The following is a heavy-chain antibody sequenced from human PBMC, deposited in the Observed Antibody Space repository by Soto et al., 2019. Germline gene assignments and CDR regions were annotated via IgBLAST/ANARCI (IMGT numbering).Heavy chain of an antibody. CDR3: AKNGQLRYNYYGMDV. CDR2: ISGYNGDT. J-gene: IGHJ6*02. CDR1: GYTFTSYG. V-gene: IGHV1-18*01. D-gene: IGHD1-1*01. Sequence: QGQLVQSGPEVKKPGASVKVSCKASGYTFTSYGISWVRQAPGQGLEWMGWISGYNGDTNYAQKVQGRVTMTINTSTSTAYMELRSLTSDDTAIYYLAKNGQLRYNYYGMDVWGQGTTVTVSS.